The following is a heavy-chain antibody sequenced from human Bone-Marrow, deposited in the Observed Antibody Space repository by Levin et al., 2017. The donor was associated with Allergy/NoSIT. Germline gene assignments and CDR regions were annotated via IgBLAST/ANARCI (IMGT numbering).Heavy chain of an antibody. CDR2: ISSSSSYI. J-gene: IGHJ6*02. V-gene: IGHV3-21*01. CDR3: ASTSQLERGVYYYYGMDV. Sequence: PGGSLRLSCAASGFTFSSYSMNWVRQAPGKGLEWVSSISSSSSYIYYADSVKGRFTISRDNAKNSLYLQMNSLRAEDTAVYYCASTSQLERGVYYYYGMDVWGQGTTVTVSS. CDR1: GFTFSSYS. D-gene: IGHD1-1*01.